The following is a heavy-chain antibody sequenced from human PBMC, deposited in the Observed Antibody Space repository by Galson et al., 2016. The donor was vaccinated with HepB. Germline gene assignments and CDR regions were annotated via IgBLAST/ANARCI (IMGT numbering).Heavy chain of an antibody. V-gene: IGHV1-18*04. Sequence: SVKVSCKASGYTFTSYGISWVRQAPGQGLEWMGWISAYNGNTNDAQKLQGRVTMTTDTSTSTAYMETRILRSDDTAVYYCARVPFYSSSSFDYRGQGTLVTVSS. CDR1: GYTFTSYG. J-gene: IGHJ4*02. CDR3: ARVPFYSSSSFDY. CDR2: ISAYNGNT. D-gene: IGHD6-13*01.